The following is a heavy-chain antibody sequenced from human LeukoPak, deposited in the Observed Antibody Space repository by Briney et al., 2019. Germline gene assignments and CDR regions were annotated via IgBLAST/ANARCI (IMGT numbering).Heavy chain of an antibody. V-gene: IGHV4-59*01. J-gene: IGHJ4*02. Sequence: SETLSLTCTVSGGSFSNYYWNWIRQPPGKGLEWIGYIYNSGSTTYNPSLKSRVTISQDTSKNQFSLKLSSVTAADTAVYYCAREEQIAVDKWGQGILVTVSS. CDR1: GGSFSNYY. D-gene: IGHD6-19*01. CDR2: IYNSGST. CDR3: AREEQIAVDK.